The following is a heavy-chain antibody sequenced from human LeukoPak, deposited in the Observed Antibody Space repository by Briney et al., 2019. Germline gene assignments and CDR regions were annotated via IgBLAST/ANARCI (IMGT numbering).Heavy chain of an antibody. V-gene: IGHV4-61*02. CDR1: GGSISSGSYY. D-gene: IGHD6-19*01. J-gene: IGHJ4*02. Sequence: SETLSLTCTVSGGSISSGSYYWSWIRQPAGKGLEWIGRIYTSGSTNYNPSLKSRVTISVDTSKNQFSLKLSSVTAADTAVYYCARVGSSGWSLYFDYWGQGTLVTVSS. CDR3: ARVGSSGWSLYFDY. CDR2: IYTSGST.